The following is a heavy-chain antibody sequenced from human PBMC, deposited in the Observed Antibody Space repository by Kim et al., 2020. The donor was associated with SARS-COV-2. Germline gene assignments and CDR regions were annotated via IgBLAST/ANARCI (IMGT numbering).Heavy chain of an antibody. Sequence: GSLRLSCSASGFTFSIFGMHWVRQAPGKRLEWLAVILYDGNSKYYADSVKGRFTIFRDNSNNTVFLQMDSLRVEDTAVYFCAKESPRYYDYVWGTYRLDSWGQGALVTVSS. D-gene: IGHD3-16*02. J-gene: IGHJ4*02. CDR1: GFTFSIFG. CDR3: AKESPRYYDYVWGTYRLDS. CDR2: ILYDGNSK. V-gene: IGHV3-33*06.